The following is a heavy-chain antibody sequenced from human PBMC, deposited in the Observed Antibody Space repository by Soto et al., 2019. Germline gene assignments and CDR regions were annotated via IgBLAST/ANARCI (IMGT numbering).Heavy chain of an antibody. CDR2: IKQDGSEK. Sequence: GGSLRLSCAASGFTFSSYGMHWDRQAPGKGLEWVANIKQDGSEKYYVDSVKGRFTISRDNAKNSLYLQMNSLRAEDTAVYYCAREGSGSYSLLDYWGQGTLVTVSS. CDR1: GFTFSSYG. D-gene: IGHD1-26*01. V-gene: IGHV3-7*01. J-gene: IGHJ4*02. CDR3: AREGSGSYSLLDY.